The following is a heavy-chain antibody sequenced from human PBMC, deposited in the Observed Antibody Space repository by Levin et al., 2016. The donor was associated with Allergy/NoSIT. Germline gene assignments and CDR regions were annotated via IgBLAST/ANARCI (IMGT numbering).Heavy chain of an antibody. Sequence: GGSLRLSCAASGFTFSDYYMSWVRQAPGKGLEWVSYISSSSSSANYADSVKGRFTISRDNAKNSLFLQMNSLRAEDTAVYYCAREGDRRAFDIWGQGTLVIVSS. CDR2: ISSSSSSA. J-gene: IGHJ3*02. CDR3: AREGDRRAFDI. V-gene: IGHV3-11*05. D-gene: IGHD3-16*01. CDR1: GFTFSDYY.